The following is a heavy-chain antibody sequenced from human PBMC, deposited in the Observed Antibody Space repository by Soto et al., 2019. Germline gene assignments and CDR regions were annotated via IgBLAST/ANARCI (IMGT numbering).Heavy chain of an antibody. CDR3: ASGWSIMGGYSYGLDY. D-gene: IGHD5-18*01. CDR2: IYTDGRT. CDR1: GFTVIDNY. J-gene: IGHJ4*02. V-gene: IGHV3-66*01. Sequence: GSLRLSCAASGFTVIDNYMNCVRQAQGKGLEWVSVIYTDGRTYYADSVKGRFTISRDDSKNTMYLQTNGLTVEDTAVYYCASGWSIMGGYSYGLDYWGQGTLVTVX.